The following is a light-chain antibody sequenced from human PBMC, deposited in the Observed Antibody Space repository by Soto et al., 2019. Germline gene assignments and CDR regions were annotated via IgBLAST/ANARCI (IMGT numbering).Light chain of an antibody. CDR2: AAS. V-gene: IGKV1-39*01. Sequence: DIQMTQSPSSLSASVGDRATITCRASQSISSNLNWYQQKPGKAPKLLNYAASSLQSGVPSRFSGSGSVTDFTITISSLQTEDVATYYCQQSYSTPWTFGQGTKVEIK. CDR3: QQSYSTPWT. J-gene: IGKJ1*01. CDR1: QSISSN.